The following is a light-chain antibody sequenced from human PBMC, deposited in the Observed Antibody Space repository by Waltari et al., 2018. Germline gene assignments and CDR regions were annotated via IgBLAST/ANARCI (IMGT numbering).Light chain of an antibody. CDR1: SSNIGSNS. J-gene: IGLJ3*02. CDR3: GTWDTSLTVWV. Sequence: PGQTVTISCSGSSSNIGSNSVSWYYHLPGTAPKLLIYNNDKRPSGIPDRFSGSKSGTSASLGITGLQTGDEADYYCGTWDTSLTVWVLGGGTKVIVL. V-gene: IGLV1-51*01. CDR2: NND.